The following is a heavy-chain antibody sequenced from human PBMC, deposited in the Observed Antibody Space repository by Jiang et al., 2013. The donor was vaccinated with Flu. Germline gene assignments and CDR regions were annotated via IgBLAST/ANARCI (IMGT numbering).Heavy chain of an antibody. V-gene: IGHV4-4*02. J-gene: IGHJ6*02. CDR2: IYHSGST. CDR1: GGSISSSNW. D-gene: IGHD3-16*01. CDR3: ARRFRPYYVFSLRGGYYYGMDV. Sequence: PGLVKPSGTLSLTCAVSGGSISSSNWWSWVRQPPGKGLEWIGEIYHSGSTNYNPSLKSRVTISVDKSKNQFSLKLSSVTAADTAVYYCARRFRPYYVFSLRGGYYYGMDVWGQGTTVTVSS.